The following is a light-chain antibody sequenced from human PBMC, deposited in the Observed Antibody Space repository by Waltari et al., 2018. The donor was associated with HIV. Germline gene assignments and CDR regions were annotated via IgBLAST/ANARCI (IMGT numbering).Light chain of an antibody. J-gene: IGKJ4*01. V-gene: IGKV1-33*01. Sequence: DIQMTQSPSSLSASVGDRVTITCQASQDIMNYLSWYQQRPGKAPKLLIFGASDLESGVPSRFSGSGPGTDFSFTISSLQPEDVATYYCQQYDQLPLTFGGGTKLELK. CDR2: GAS. CDR3: QQYDQLPLT. CDR1: QDIMNY.